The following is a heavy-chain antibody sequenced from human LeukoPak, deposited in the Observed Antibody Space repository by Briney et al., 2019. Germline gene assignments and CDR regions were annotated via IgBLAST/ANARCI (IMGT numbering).Heavy chain of an antibody. V-gene: IGHV3-21*01. Sequence: PGGSLRLSCAASGFTFSSYSMNWVRQAPGKGLEWVSSISSSSSYIYYADSVKGRFTISRDNAKNSLYLQMNSLRAEDTAVYYCARSGRRELPRTHFDYWGQGTLVTVSS. D-gene: IGHD1-26*01. CDR3: ARSGRRELPRTHFDY. J-gene: IGHJ4*02. CDR2: ISSSSSYI. CDR1: GFTFSSYS.